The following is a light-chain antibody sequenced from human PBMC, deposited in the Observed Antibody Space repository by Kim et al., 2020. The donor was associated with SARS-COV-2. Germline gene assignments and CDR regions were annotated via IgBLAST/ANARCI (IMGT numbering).Light chain of an antibody. Sequence: SYELTQPPSVSVSPGQTAKITCSGDEVGDRDVSWYQQKPGQSPILIIFQDTKRSSGIPRRFSGSNSGNRATLTITETQSVDEADYTCQTWDNGVVIFGGGTQLTVL. V-gene: IGLV3-1*01. CDR3: QTWDNGVVI. CDR1: EVGDRD. CDR2: QDT. J-gene: IGLJ2*01.